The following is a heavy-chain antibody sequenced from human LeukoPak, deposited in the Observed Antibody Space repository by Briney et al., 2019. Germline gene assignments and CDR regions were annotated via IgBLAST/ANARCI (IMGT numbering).Heavy chain of an antibody. CDR1: GCKFTSYW. D-gene: IGHD2-15*01. V-gene: IGHV5-51*01. CDR3: ARQLRYCSGGSCYYTLDY. J-gene: IGHJ4*02. Sequence: GESLKISCKGSGCKFTSYWIGWVRQMPGKGLEWMGIIYPGDSDTRYSPSFQGQVTISADKSISTAYLQWSSLKASDTAMYYCARQLRYCSGGSCYYTLDYWGQGTLVTVSS. CDR2: IYPGDSDT.